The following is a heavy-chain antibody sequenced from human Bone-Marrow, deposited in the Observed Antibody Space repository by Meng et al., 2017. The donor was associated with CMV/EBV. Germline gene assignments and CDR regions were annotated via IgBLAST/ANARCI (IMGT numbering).Heavy chain of an antibody. CDR3: ARGHYGMDG. J-gene: IGHJ6*02. V-gene: IGHV3-11*01. Sequence: GGSLRLSCVASGFTFSDYYMSWIRQAPGKGLEWVSYISYSGETMDYVESVRGRFTISRDNAENSLLLQMNSLTVDDSAVYYCARGHYGMDGWGPGTTVTVSS. CDR2: ISYSGETM. CDR1: GFTFSDYY.